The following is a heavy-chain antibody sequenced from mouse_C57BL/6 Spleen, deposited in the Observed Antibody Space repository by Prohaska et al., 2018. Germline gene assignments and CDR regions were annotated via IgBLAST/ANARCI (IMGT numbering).Heavy chain of an antibody. CDR3: TRDWFIGDYDGYFDY. CDR2: ISSGGDYI. V-gene: IGHV5-9-1*02. J-gene: IGHJ2*01. Sequence: KLSCAASGFTFSSYAMSWLRQTPEKRLEWVAYISSGGDYIYYADTVNGRFTISRDNARNTLYLQMSSLQSEETAMYYCTRDWFIGDYDGYFDYWGQGTTLTVSS. D-gene: IGHD2-4*01. CDR1: GFTFSSYA.